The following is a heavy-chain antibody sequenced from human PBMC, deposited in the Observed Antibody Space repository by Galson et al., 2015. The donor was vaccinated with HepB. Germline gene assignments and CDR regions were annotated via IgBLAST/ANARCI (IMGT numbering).Heavy chain of an antibody. CDR2: INSDGSST. D-gene: IGHD6-19*01. CDR1: GFTFSSYW. V-gene: IGHV3-74*01. Sequence: SLRLSCAASGFTFSSYWMHWVRQAPGKGLVWVSRINSDGSSTSYADSVKGRFTISRDNAKNTLYLQMNSLRAEDTAVYYCARVTSSGWFNYYGMDVWGQGTTVTVSS. CDR3: ARVTSSGWFNYYGMDV. J-gene: IGHJ6*02.